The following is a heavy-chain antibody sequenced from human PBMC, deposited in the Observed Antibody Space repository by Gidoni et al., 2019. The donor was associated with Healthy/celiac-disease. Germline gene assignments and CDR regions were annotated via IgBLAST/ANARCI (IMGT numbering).Heavy chain of an antibody. V-gene: IGHV3-53*01. CDR3: ARAAWGGSGWFY. CDR1: WFTVSSNY. D-gene: IGHD6-19*01. Sequence: EVQLVESGGGLIQPGGSLRLSCAASWFTVSSNYMSWVRQAPGKGLEWVSVIYSGGSTYYADSVKGRFTISRDNSKNTLYLQMNSLSAADTAVYYCARAAWGGSGWFYWGQGTLVTVSS. CDR2: IYSGGST. J-gene: IGHJ4*02.